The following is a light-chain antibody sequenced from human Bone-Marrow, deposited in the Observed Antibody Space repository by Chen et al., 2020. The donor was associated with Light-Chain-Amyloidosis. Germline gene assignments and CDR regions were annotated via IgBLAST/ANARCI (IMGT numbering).Light chain of an antibody. J-gene: IGLJ1*01. Sequence: QSVLTQPPSASGTPGQRVTISCSGASSNIGINYVYWYQPFPGAAPNRLIHRNNQRPSGVPDRFSASKSGTSAFRAISGLRSEDEADYYCAAWDGSLGGYVFGTGTKVIVL. V-gene: IGLV1-47*01. CDR1: SSNIGINY. CDR2: RNN. CDR3: AAWDGSLGGYV.